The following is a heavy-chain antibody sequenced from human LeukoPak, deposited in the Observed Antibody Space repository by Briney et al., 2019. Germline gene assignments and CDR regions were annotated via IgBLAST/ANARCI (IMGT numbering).Heavy chain of an antibody. CDR1: GGSISTYY. V-gene: IGHV4-59*08. CDR2: AYHSGTT. J-gene: IGHJ4*02. D-gene: IGHD1-26*01. Sequence: SETLSLTCSVSGGSISTYYWSWIRQTPGKGLEWIGYAYHSGTTNYNSSLKWRVTISSDTSKYQFSLNLRSVNVADTAIYCCARHGGSLGYFDSWGQGTLVTVSS. CDR3: ARHGGSLGYFDS.